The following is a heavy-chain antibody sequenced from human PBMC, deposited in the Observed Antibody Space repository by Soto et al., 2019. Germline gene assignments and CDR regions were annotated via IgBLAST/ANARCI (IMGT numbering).Heavy chain of an antibody. J-gene: IGHJ6*03. D-gene: IGHD6-6*01. CDR1: GFTLSGYA. CDR3: ARLARPDFYYMDV. Sequence: EVQLAESGGGLAQPGGSLRLSCAASGFTLSGYAMDWVRQAPGKGLEYVSGISSNGVGTYYANSVQGRFTISRDNSKNTVELQMGSLRPEDMAVYYCARLARPDFYYMDVWGKGTTVTVSS. CDR2: ISSNGVGT. V-gene: IGHV3-64*01.